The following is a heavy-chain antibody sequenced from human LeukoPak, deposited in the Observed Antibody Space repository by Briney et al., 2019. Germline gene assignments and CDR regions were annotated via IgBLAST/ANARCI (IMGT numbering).Heavy chain of an antibody. CDR2: IYYSGST. CDR3: ASHLQYYYYYMDV. V-gene: IGHV4-38-2*01. J-gene: IGHJ6*03. CDR1: GYSISSSYY. Sequence: SETLSLTCAVSGYSISSSYYWGWIRQPPGKGLEWIGSIYYSGSTYYNPSLKSRVTISVDTSKNQFSLKLSSVTAADTAVYYCASHLQYYYYYMDVWGKGTTVTVSS. D-gene: IGHD4-11*01.